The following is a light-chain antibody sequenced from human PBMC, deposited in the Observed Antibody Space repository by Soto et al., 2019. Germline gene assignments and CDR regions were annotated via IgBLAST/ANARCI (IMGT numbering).Light chain of an antibody. Sequence: EIVLTQSPGTLSLSPGERATLSCRASQSVSSSYLAWYQQKPGQAPRLLIYGASSRATGIPDRFSGSGSGTDFTLTTSRLAPEDFAVDYCQQYGSSPPITFGGGTKVEIK. CDR1: QSVSSSY. J-gene: IGKJ4*01. CDR3: QQYGSSPPIT. V-gene: IGKV3-20*01. CDR2: GAS.